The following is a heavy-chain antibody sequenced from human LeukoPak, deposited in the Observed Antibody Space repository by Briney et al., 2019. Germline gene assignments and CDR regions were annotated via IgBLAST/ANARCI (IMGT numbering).Heavy chain of an antibody. CDR1: GGSISSYY. CDR2: IFHSGGT. J-gene: IGHJ4*02. D-gene: IGHD5-18*01. CDR3: ARGVALLSFGFDF. Sequence: PSETLSLTCTVSGGSISSYYWSWIRQPPGKGLEWIGCIFHSGGTDYNPSLKSRVTISVDTSKNQFSLKLSSVTAADTAVYYCARGVALLSFGFDFWGPGTLVTVSS. V-gene: IGHV4-59*01.